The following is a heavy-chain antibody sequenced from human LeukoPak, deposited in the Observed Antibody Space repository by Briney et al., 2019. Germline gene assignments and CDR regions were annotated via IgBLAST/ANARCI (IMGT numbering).Heavy chain of an antibody. V-gene: IGHV4-38-2*02. CDR2: IYHSGST. CDR1: GYSISSNFY. D-gene: IGHD3-16*01. J-gene: IGHJ4*02. CDR3: ARDRFGGASGY. Sequence: SETLSLTCTVSGYSISSNFYWGWIRQSPGKGLEWIGSIYHSGSTYYNPSLKSRVTISVDTSTNQFSLNLSSVTAADTAVYYCARDRFGGASGYWGQGTLVTVSS.